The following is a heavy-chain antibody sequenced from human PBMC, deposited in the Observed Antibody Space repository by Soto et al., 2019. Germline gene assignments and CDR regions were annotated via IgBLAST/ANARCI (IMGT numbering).Heavy chain of an antibody. CDR3: ARAVIAPGNYYYYYMDV. Sequence: PSETLSLTCTVSGGSISSYYWSWIRQPPGTGLEWIGYIYYSGSTNYNPSLKSRVTISVDTSKNQFSLKLSSVTAADTAVYYCARAVIAPGNYYYYYMDVWGKGTTVTVSS. V-gene: IGHV4-59*01. CDR1: GGSISSYY. D-gene: IGHD2-21*01. J-gene: IGHJ6*03. CDR2: IYYSGST.